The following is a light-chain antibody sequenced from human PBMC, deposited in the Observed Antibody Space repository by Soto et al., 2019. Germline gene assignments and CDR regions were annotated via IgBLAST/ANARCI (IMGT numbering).Light chain of an antibody. CDR2: RNN. J-gene: IGLJ1*01. V-gene: IGLV1-47*01. CDR1: SSNIGSNY. Sequence: QTVVTQPPSAFGTPGQRVTISCSGSSSNIGSNYVYWYQQLPGTAPKLLIYRNNQRPSGVPDRFSGSKSGTSASLAISGLRSEDEADYYCAAWDDSLSGPVFGTGTKLTVL. CDR3: AAWDDSLSGPV.